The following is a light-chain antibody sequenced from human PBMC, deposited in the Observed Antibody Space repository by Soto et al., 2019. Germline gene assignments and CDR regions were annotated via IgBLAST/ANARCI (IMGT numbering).Light chain of an antibody. V-gene: IGKV1-5*01. Sequence: IQMTQSPSTLSAYVGDRVTITCRASQSISSWLAWYQQKPGKAPKLLISAASTLQGGVPSRFSGSGSGTEFTLTISSLQPEDFTTYYCQELTTHPPGFAHGTRLEI. CDR3: QELTTHPPG. J-gene: IGKJ5*01. CDR1: QSISSW. CDR2: AAS.